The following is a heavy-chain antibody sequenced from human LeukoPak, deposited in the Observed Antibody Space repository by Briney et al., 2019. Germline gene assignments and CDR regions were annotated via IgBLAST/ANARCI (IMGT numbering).Heavy chain of an antibody. Sequence: GGSLRLSCTASGFTFGDYAMSWVRQAPGKGLEWVGFIRSKAYGGTTEYAASVKGRFTISRDDSKSIAYLQMNSLKTEDTAVYYCTRVEMATDALDYWGQGTLVTVSS. D-gene: IGHD5-24*01. CDR2: IRSKAYGGTT. CDR1: GFTFGDYA. J-gene: IGHJ4*02. V-gene: IGHV3-49*04. CDR3: TRVEMATDALDY.